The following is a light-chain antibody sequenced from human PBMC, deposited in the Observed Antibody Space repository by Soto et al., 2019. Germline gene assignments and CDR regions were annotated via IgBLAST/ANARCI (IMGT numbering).Light chain of an antibody. J-gene: IGKJ1*01. Sequence: EVVWTQSPFTLSLAPLEVSAVSCRASQSFRGLLAWYQQKPGQAPRLLIYDAYNRATGIPPRFSGSGSGTDFTLTISRLEPEDFAVYYCQQYGSSLWTFGQGTKVDI. CDR3: QQYGSSLWT. V-gene: IGKV3-20*01. CDR2: DAY. CDR1: QSFRGL.